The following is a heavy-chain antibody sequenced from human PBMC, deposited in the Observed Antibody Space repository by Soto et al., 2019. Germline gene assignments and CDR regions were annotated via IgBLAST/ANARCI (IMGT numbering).Heavy chain of an antibody. CDR1: GYTFTSYD. J-gene: IGHJ5*02. Sequence: ASVKVSCKASGYTFTSYDINWVRQATGQGLEWMGWMNPNSGNTGYAQKFQGRVTMTRNTSISTAYMELSSLRSEDTAVYYCARVPNLLGDWFDPWGQGTLVTVSS. V-gene: IGHV1-8*01. CDR3: ARVPNLLGDWFDP. CDR2: MNPNSGNT.